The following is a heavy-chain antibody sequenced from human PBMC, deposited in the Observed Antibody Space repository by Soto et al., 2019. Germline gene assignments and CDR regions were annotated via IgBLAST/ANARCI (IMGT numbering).Heavy chain of an antibody. CDR3: AKGISSSGSSRGYDV. Sequence: SLRLSCAASGFTFSSYAMTWVRQAPGKGLEWVSGISGSGGNTNYADSGKGRFTISRDNSKNTVYLEINSLRAEDTAVYYCAKGISSSGSSRGYDVWGKGTTVTVSS. CDR2: ISGSGGNT. CDR1: GFTFSSYA. J-gene: IGHJ6*04. V-gene: IGHV3-23*01. D-gene: IGHD3-22*01.